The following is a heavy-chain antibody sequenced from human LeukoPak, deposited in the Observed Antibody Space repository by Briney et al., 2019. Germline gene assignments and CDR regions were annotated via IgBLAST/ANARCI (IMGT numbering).Heavy chain of an antibody. D-gene: IGHD3-3*01. J-gene: IGHJ3*02. Sequence: GGSLRLSCAASGFTFSSYGMHWVRQAPGKGLEWVANIKQDGSEKYYVDSVKGRFTISRDNAKNSLYLQMNSLRAEDTAVYYCARPIFWSDAFDIWGQGTMVTVSS. CDR3: ARPIFWSDAFDI. V-gene: IGHV3-7*01. CDR1: GFTFSSYG. CDR2: IKQDGSEK.